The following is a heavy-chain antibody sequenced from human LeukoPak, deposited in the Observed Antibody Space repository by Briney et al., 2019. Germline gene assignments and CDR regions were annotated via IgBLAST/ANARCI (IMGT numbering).Heavy chain of an antibody. V-gene: IGHV3-23*01. D-gene: IGHD6-6*01. J-gene: IGHJ4*02. CDR2: IGTGGTTT. CDR3: ASSSSSDY. CDR1: GFTFSIYA. Sequence: GGSLRLSCAASGFTFSIYAMTWVRQVPGKGLEWVSAIGTGGTTTFYADSVKGRFTISRDNAKNSLYLQMNSLRDEDTAVYYCASSSSSDYWGQGTLVTVSS.